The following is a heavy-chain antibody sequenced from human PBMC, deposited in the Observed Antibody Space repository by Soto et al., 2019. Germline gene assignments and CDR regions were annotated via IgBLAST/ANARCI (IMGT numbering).Heavy chain of an antibody. CDR1: GFTSSSYW. Sequence: EVQLVESGGGLVQPGGSLRLSCAASGFTSSSYWIHWVRQAPGKGLVWVSRISNDGSSTNYADSVKGRFTISRDNAKNTVYLQMNCLRAEDTAVYYCARYTYYYDSSDHFSADAFDIWGQGTMVTVSS. CDR3: ARYTYYYDSSDHFSADAFDI. CDR2: ISNDGSST. V-gene: IGHV3-74*01. D-gene: IGHD3-22*01. J-gene: IGHJ3*02.